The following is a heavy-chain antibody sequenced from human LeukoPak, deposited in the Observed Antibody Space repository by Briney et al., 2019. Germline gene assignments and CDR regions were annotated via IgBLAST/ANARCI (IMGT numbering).Heavy chain of an antibody. V-gene: IGHV1-69*02. CDR1: GGTFSCYT. J-gene: IGHJ4*02. D-gene: IGHD3-22*01. CDR2: IIPILGIA. Sequence: RASVKVSCKASGGTFSCYTISWVRQAPGQGLEWMGRIIPILGIANYAQKFQGRVTITADKSTSTAYMELSSLRSEDTAVYYCARGVDRYDSSGYYPRGSPTLPEADYWGQGTLVTVSS. CDR3: ARGVDRYDSSGYYPRGSPTLPEADY.